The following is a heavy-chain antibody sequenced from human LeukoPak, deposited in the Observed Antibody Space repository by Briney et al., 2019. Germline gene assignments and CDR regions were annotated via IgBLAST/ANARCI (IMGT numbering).Heavy chain of an antibody. D-gene: IGHD3-10*01. CDR3: ARDYYATGTHDS. CDR1: GFTFSDYW. CDR2: QNWDGSAR. V-gene: IGHV3-7*04. J-gene: IGHJ4*02. Sequence: GGSLRLSCAASGFTFSDYWMSWVRQAPGKGLECVANQNWDGSARHYRDSLKGRFTISRDNAKNSLYLQMNVLRVEDMAVYYCARDYYATGTHDSWGQGTLVTVSS.